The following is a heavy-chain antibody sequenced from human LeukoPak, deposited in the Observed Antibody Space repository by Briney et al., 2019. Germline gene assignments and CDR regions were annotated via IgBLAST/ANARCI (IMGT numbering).Heavy chain of an antibody. J-gene: IGHJ4*02. CDR2: ISSSGSTI. D-gene: IGHD6-19*01. CDR1: GFTFGSYE. V-gene: IGHV3-48*03. Sequence: PGGSLRLSCAASGFTFGSYEMNWVRQAPGKGLEWVSYISSSGSTIYYADSVKGRFIISRDNAKNSLYLQMNSLRAEDTAVYYCARDRYTLAVAGHFDYWGQGTLVTVSS. CDR3: ARDRYTLAVAGHFDY.